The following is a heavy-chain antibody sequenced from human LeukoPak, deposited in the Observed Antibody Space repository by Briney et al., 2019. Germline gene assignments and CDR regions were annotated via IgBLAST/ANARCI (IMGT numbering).Heavy chain of an antibody. CDR1: GFTFSSYG. V-gene: IGHV3-30*02. J-gene: IGHJ4*02. CDR3: AKRGETSTYSGSYFFDN. CDR2: IGYDGSDK. D-gene: IGHD1-26*01. Sequence: GGSLRLSCAASGFTFSSYGMHWVRQAPGKGLEWVAFIGYDGSDKYYADSVKGRFTISRDTSKSTLYLQMNSLRAEDTAVYYCAKRGETSTYSGSYFFDNWGQGTLVTVSS.